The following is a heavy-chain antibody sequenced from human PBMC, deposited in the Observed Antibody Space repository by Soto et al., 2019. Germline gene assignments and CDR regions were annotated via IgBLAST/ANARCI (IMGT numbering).Heavy chain of an antibody. Sequence: QVQLVQSGAEVKKPGSSVKVSCKASGGTFSSYTISWVRQAPGQGLEWMGRIIPILGIAYYAQKFQGRVMITADKSTSTAYMELSSLRSEDTAVYYCALHDSSGWDIDYWGQGTLVTVSS. D-gene: IGHD6-19*01. V-gene: IGHV1-69*02. CDR1: GGTFSSYT. J-gene: IGHJ4*02. CDR2: IIPILGIA. CDR3: ALHDSSGWDIDY.